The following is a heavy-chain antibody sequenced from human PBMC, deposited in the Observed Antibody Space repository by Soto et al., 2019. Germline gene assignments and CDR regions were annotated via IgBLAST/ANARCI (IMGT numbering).Heavy chain of an antibody. CDR3: TRENIENSDGLYDAFDI. CDR2: MNPKSGGA. D-gene: IGHD5-18*01. CDR1: GYTFTDYY. J-gene: IGHJ3*02. V-gene: IGHV1-2*02. Sequence: ASVKVSCKTSGYTFTDYYTHWVRQVPGQGLEWMGWMNPKSGGAYFAQKFQGRVTLTRDTSIGTAYIEVNSLTSDDTAVYFCTRENIENSDGLYDAFDIWRQGTTVTVSS.